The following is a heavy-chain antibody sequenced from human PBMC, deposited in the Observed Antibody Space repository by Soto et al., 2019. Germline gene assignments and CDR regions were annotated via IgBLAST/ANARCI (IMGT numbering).Heavy chain of an antibody. CDR2: ISGSGGGT. J-gene: IGHJ4*02. CDR3: ATPQYWYSSGWYVGFDY. Sequence: EVQLLESGGGLVQPGGSLRLSCAASGFTFPNCAMSWVRQAPGKGLEWVSTISGSGGGTYYTASVKGRFTISRDNSKNTLFLQMNSLRAEDTAVYYCATPQYWYSSGWYVGFDYWGQGTLVTVSS. V-gene: IGHV3-23*01. D-gene: IGHD6-19*01. CDR1: GFTFPNCA.